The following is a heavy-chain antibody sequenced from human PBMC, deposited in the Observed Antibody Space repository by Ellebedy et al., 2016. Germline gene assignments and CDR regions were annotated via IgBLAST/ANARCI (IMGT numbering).Heavy chain of an antibody. CDR3: ARALLGGSPAFDI. J-gene: IGHJ3*02. Sequence: GGSLRLSXAASGFTFSSYWMHWVRQAPGKGLVWVSRINGDGTSTSYADSVKGRFTISRDNAKNTVYLQMNSLRAEDTAVYYCARALLGGSPAFDIWGQGTMVTVS. CDR2: INGDGTST. D-gene: IGHD1-26*01. V-gene: IGHV3-74*01. CDR1: GFTFSSYW.